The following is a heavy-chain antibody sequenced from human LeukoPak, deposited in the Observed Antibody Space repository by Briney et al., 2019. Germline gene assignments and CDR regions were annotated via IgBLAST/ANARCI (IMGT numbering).Heavy chain of an antibody. Sequence: GASVKVSFKTSGYTFTAYYIHWVRQAPGQGLEWMGWINPNSGGANYAHNFQGRVTMTRDTSISTAYMELSSLRSDDTAVFYCARLGQWLGDYMDIWGKGTTVTVSS. D-gene: IGHD6-19*01. CDR3: ARLGQWLGDYMDI. V-gene: IGHV1-2*02. J-gene: IGHJ6*03. CDR2: INPNSGGA. CDR1: GYTFTAYY.